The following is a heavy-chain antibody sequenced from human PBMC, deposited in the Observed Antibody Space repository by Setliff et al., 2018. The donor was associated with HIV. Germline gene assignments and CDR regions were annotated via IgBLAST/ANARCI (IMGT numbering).Heavy chain of an antibody. CDR3: ASDLGSGHFDY. V-gene: IGHV4-4*07. Sequence: PSETLSLTCTVSGGSISGSYWNWFRRPAGRGLEWIGRIYGTGSTFYNPSFKSRATFAVDTARSQFSLNLRTVTAADTAVYYCASDLGSGHFDYWGQGTLVTVSS. CDR1: GGSISGSY. CDR2: IYGTGST. J-gene: IGHJ4*02.